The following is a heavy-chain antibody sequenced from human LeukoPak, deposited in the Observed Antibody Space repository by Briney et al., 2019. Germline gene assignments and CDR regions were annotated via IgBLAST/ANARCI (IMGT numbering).Heavy chain of an antibody. D-gene: IGHD3-10*01. CDR1: GGSFSGYY. Sequence: PSETLSLTCAVYGGSFSGYYWSWIRQPPGKGLEWIGEINHSGSTNYNPSLKSRVTISVDTSKNQFSLKLSSVTAADTAVYYCARDWSGSYYYYYFDYWGQGTLVTVSS. CDR2: INHSGST. J-gene: IGHJ4*02. V-gene: IGHV4-34*01. CDR3: ARDWSGSYYYYYFDY.